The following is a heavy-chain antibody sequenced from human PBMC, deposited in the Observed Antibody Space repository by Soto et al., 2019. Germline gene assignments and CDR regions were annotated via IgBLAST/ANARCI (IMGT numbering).Heavy chain of an antibody. J-gene: IGHJ3*02. CDR3: ARVWNYSFNDAFDI. CDR1: GGSISSGGYY. CDR2: IYYSGST. Sequence: QVQLQESGPGLVKPSQTLSITCTVSGGSISSGGYYWSWIRQHPGKALEWIGYIYYSGSTYYNPSLKSRVTISVVTSKNQFSLKLSSVTAADTAVYYCARVWNYSFNDAFDIWGQGTMVTVSS. D-gene: IGHD1-7*01. V-gene: IGHV4-31*03.